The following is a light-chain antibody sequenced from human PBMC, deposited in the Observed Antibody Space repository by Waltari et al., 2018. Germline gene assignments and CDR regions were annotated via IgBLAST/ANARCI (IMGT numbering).Light chain of an antibody. CDR1: SSDVGGYNY. CDR3: GSFISSTTGI. CDR2: DAI. J-gene: IGLJ2*01. V-gene: IGLV2-14*03. Sequence: QSALTQPDSVSGSPGQSITISCTGTSSDVGGYNYVSWYQQYPGKAPKFIIYDAINRPSGVSNRFSGSKSGNSASLTISGLQAEDEADYYCGSFISSTTGIFGGGTRLTVL.